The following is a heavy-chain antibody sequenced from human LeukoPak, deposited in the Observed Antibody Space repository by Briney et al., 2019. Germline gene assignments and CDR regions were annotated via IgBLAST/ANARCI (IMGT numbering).Heavy chain of an antibody. CDR2: IYTSGST. V-gene: IGHV4-4*07. Sequence: SETLSLTCTVSGGSISSYYWSWIRQPAGKGREWIGRIYTSGSTNYNPPLKSRVTMSVDTSKNQFSLKRSSVTAADTAGYYCARSPLSSSWAYYFDYGGEGTLVTVSS. CDR1: GGSISSYY. D-gene: IGHD6-13*01. CDR3: ARSPLSSSWAYYFDY. J-gene: IGHJ4*02.